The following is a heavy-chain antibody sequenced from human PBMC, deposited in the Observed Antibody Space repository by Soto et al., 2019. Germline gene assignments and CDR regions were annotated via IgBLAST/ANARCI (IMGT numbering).Heavy chain of an antibody. Sequence: QVQLQESGPGLVKPSQTLSLTCTVSGGSISSGDYYWSWIRQPPGKGLEWIGYIYYSGSTYYNPSLKSRVTISVDTSENQFSLKLSSVTAADTAVYYCARQDTAMVTWFDPWGQGTLVTVSS. V-gene: IGHV4-30-4*01. D-gene: IGHD5-18*01. CDR2: IYYSGST. CDR3: ARQDTAMVTWFDP. J-gene: IGHJ5*02. CDR1: GGSISSGDYY.